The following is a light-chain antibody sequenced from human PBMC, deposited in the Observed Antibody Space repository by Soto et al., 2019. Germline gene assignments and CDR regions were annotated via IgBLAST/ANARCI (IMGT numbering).Light chain of an antibody. Sequence: EIVMTQSPATLSVSPGERATLSCRASQSVRSNLAWYQQKPGQAPRLVIYGASTRATGFPARFSGRGSGTEFTLTITSLQSEDFAVYYCHQYNGWPRTFGQGTKVDIK. V-gene: IGKV3-15*01. CDR2: GAS. CDR1: QSVRSN. J-gene: IGKJ1*01. CDR3: HQYNGWPRT.